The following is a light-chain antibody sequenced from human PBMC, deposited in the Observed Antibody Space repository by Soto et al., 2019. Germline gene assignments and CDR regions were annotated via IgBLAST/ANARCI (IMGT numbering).Light chain of an antibody. J-gene: IGKJ1*01. V-gene: IGKV3-15*01. Sequence: EIVMTQSQATMSVSPGEGATLSCRASQSISSKLAWYQQKPGQAPRLLIYAASTRATGVPARFSGSGSGTEFTLTISSLQSEDLAVYYCQHYNDWRWTFGQGTKVEIK. CDR2: AAS. CDR3: QHYNDWRWT. CDR1: QSISSK.